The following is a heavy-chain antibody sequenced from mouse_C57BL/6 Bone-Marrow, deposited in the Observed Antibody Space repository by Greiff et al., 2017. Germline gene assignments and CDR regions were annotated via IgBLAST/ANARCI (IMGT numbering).Heavy chain of an antibody. Sequence: QVQLQQSGAELARPGASVKLSCKASGYTFTSYGLSWVKQSTGQGLEWIGDICPRSGNIYYTEKFMGKATLTADKSSSTPYMELRSLTSEDSAVYFCARTLDGYYPPWFAYWGQGTLVTVSA. V-gene: IGHV1-81*01. J-gene: IGHJ3*01. D-gene: IGHD2-3*01. CDR3: ARTLDGYYPPWFAY. CDR1: GYTFTSYG. CDR2: ICPRSGNI.